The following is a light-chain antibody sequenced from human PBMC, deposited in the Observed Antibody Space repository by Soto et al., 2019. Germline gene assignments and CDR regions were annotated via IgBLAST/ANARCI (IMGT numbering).Light chain of an antibody. CDR1: QGISHY. CDR2: GVS. Sequence: DIQLTQSPSSLSASVGDEVTITCRASQGISHYLTWYQQKPGRAPTLLIYGVSTLQSGVPSRLGVGGSGTDFTLTISNLQLEDFGTYCCQQSYDAQFTFGGGTRVEIK. CDR3: QQSYDAQFT. V-gene: IGKV1-39*01. J-gene: IGKJ4*01.